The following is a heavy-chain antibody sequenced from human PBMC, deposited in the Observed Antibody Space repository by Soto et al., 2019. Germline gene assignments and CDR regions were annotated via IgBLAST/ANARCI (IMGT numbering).Heavy chain of an antibody. CDR2: IHHSGST. CDR3: ARGIVRPDGDYAFPGSNGKQHAFDI. J-gene: IGHJ3*02. CDR1: GGSFSGYY. V-gene: IGHV4-34*01. D-gene: IGHD4-17*01. Sequence: QVQLQQWGAGLLKPSETLSLTCAVYGGSFSGYYWSWIRQPPGKGLEWIGEIHHSGSTNYNPSLQSRVTISVDTSKNQCSLKLSSVTAADTAVYYCARGIVRPDGDYAFPGSNGKQHAFDIWGQGTMVTVSS.